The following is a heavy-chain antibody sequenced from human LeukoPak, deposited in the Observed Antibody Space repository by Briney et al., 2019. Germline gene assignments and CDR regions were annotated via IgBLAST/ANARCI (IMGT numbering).Heavy chain of an antibody. D-gene: IGHD4-23*01. Sequence: SVKVSCKASGGTFSNYAISWVRQAPGQGLEWMGGTIPIFGTVNYGQNFQGRVTITADESTSTAYMELSSLRSEDTAVYYCARTTTVVTPWADNDHWGQGTLVTVSS. CDR1: GGTFSNYA. CDR2: TIPIFGTV. J-gene: IGHJ4*02. CDR3: ARTTTVVTPWADNDH. V-gene: IGHV1-69*13.